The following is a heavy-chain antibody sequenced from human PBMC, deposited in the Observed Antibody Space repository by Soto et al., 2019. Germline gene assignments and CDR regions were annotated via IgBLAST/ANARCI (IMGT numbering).Heavy chain of an antibody. D-gene: IGHD2-2*01. CDR3: ARDYCSSTSCYGGAYYYYGMDA. J-gene: IGHJ6*02. Sequence: ASVKVSCKASGDTFTSYYMHWVRQAPGQGLEWMGIINPSGGSTSYAQKFQGRVTMTRDTSTSTVYMELSSLRSEDTAVYYCARDYCSSTSCYGGAYYYYGMDAWGQGATVTVSS. CDR2: INPSGGST. V-gene: IGHV1-46*01. CDR1: GDTFTSYY.